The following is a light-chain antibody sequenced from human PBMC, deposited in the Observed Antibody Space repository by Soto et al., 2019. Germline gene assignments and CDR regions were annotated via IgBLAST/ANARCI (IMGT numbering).Light chain of an antibody. CDR2: DAG. CDR1: SSDVGGYNY. CDR3: SSYTSSSLYV. Sequence: QSALTQPASVSGSPGQSITISCTGTSSDVGGYNYVSWYQQHPGKAPKLMIYDAGNRPSGVSNRFSGSKSGNTASLTISGLQAEDEADYYCSSYTSSSLYVFGTGTKVTVL. V-gene: IGLV2-14*01. J-gene: IGLJ1*01.